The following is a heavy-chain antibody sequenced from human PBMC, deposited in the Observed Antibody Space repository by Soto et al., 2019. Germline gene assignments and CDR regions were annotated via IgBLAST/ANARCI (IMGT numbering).Heavy chain of an antibody. CDR1: GFNFDNYG. CDR2: ITYDGSNK. Sequence: GGSLRLSCQASGFNFDNYGMHWFRQAPGKGLEWVAVITYDGSNKYYADSVKGRFTISRDNSKNTLSLHLNTLKPEDTAVYHCARDRVGGTFYTPLGFRGQGTLVTV. D-gene: IGHD1-7*01. V-gene: IGHV3-30*03. J-gene: IGHJ4*02. CDR3: ARDRVGGTFYTPLGF.